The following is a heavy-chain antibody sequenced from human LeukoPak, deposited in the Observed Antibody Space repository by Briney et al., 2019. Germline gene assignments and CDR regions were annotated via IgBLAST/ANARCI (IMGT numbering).Heavy chain of an antibody. CDR1: GGSISSSSYY. D-gene: IGHD4-17*01. Sequence: SETLSLTCTVSGGSISSSSYYWGWIRQPPGKGLEWIGNSGSTYYNPSLKSRVTISVDTSKNQFSLKLSSVTAADTAVYYCARCPPPQDYCEDHYYYYYMDVWGKGTTVTVSS. V-gene: IGHV4-39*07. J-gene: IGHJ6*03. CDR2: SGST. CDR3: ARCPPPQDYCEDHYYYYYMDV.